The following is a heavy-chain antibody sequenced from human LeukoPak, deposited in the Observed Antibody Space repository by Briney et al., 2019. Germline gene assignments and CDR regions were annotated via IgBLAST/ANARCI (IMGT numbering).Heavy chain of an antibody. CDR2: IYYSGST. Sequence: SQTLSLTCTVSGGSISRGDYYWSWLRQPPGKGLEWIGYIYYSGSTYSTPSLKSRATISVDMSKNQFSLKLSSVTAADTAVYYCARAHTIFGVVIPYYFDYWGQGTLVTVSS. V-gene: IGHV4-30-4*08. CDR3: ARAHTIFGVVIPYYFDY. J-gene: IGHJ4*02. CDR1: GGSISRGDYY. D-gene: IGHD3-3*01.